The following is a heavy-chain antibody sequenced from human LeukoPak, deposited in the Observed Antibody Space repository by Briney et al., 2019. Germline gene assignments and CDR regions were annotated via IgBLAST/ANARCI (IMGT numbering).Heavy chain of an antibody. D-gene: IGHD6-19*01. Sequence: GGSLRLSCAASGFTFSSYAMHWVRQAPGKGLEWVAVISYDGSNKYYADSVKGRFTISRDNSKNTLYLQMNSLRAEDTAVYYCARETSSDWYRPFDYWGQGTLVTVSS. CDR1: GFTFSSYA. V-gene: IGHV3-30*03. CDR2: ISYDGSNK. J-gene: IGHJ4*02. CDR3: ARETSSDWYRPFDY.